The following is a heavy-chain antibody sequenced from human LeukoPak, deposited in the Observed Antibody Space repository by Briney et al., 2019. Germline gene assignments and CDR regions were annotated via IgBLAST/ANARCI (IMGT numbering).Heavy chain of an antibody. CDR2: ISGSGGTT. CDR3: ARDQSGFTAGPDF. Sequence: GGFLRLSCAASGFTFNNYAMNWVRQAPGKGLEWVSVISGSGGTTYYADSVKGRFIISRDNSKNTLYLQMNSLRADDTAVYYCARDQSGFTAGPDFWGQGTLVTVSS. J-gene: IGHJ4*02. CDR1: GFTFNNYA. V-gene: IGHV3-23*01. D-gene: IGHD2-21*02.